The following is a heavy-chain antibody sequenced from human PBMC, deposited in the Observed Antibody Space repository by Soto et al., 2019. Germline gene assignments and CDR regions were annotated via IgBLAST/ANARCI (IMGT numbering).Heavy chain of an antibody. CDR3: ARRRNWEFSF. Sequence: GESLKISCKGSGYSFSTYWIGWVRQMPGKGLEWMGSIYPGDSDARYSPSFQSQVTISVDTSITTAYLQLNSLKASDTAIYYCARRRNWEFSFWGQGTLVTVSS. CDR2: IYPGDSDA. CDR1: GYSFSTYW. D-gene: IGHD7-27*01. J-gene: IGHJ4*02. V-gene: IGHV5-51*01.